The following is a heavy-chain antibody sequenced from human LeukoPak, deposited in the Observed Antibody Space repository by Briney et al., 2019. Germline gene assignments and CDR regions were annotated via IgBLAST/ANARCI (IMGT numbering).Heavy chain of an antibody. CDR2: TNNDGSST. Sequence: GGSLRLSCVASGFTFSNYWIHWVRRAPGKRLVWVSRTNNDGSSTTYADFVKGRFTSSRDNAKNTLYLQMDSLRAEDTAVYYCTRSVFPYYFDCWGQGTLVTVSS. J-gene: IGHJ4*02. CDR3: TRSVFPYYFDC. V-gene: IGHV3-74*01. D-gene: IGHD3-10*02. CDR1: GFTFSNYW.